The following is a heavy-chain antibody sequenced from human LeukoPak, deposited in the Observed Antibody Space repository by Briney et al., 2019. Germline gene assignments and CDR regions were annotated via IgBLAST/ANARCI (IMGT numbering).Heavy chain of an antibody. J-gene: IGHJ3*02. CDR1: GYTFTSYG. Sequence: ASVKVSCKASGYTFTSYGISWVRQAPGQGLEWMGWISAYNGNTNYAQKLQGRVTMTTDTSTSTAYMELRSLRSDDTAVYYCARDHHPYCTNVVCYKIVGNDAFDIWGQGTMVTVSS. CDR3: ARDHHPYCTNVVCYKIVGNDAFDI. D-gene: IGHD2-8*01. CDR2: ISAYNGNT. V-gene: IGHV1-18*01.